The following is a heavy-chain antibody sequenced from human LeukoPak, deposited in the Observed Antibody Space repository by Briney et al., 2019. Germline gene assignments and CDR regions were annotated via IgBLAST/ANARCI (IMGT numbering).Heavy chain of an antibody. CDR2: INPNSGGT. CDR1: GYTFTGYY. Sequence: ASVKVSCKASGYTFTGYYMHWVRQAPGQGLEWMGWINPNSGGTKYSQKFQGRVTMTRDTSISTAYMELSRLRSDDTAVYYCATQRGSYLWGTDFDYWGQGTLVTVSS. CDR3: ATQRGSYLWGTDFDY. V-gene: IGHV1-2*02. D-gene: IGHD3-16*01. J-gene: IGHJ4*02.